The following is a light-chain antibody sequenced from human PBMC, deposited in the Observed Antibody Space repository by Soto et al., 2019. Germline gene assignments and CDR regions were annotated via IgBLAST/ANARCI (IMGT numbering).Light chain of an antibody. CDR2: EVN. V-gene: IGLV2-8*01. CDR1: SSDVGGYNY. J-gene: IGLJ1*01. CDR3: SSYAGSSNV. Sequence: SALTQPPSASGSPGQSVAISCTGTSSDVGGYNYVSWYQQHPGKAPKLMIYEVNKRPSGVPDRFSGSKSGNTASLTVSGRQAEDEADYYCSSYAGSSNVFGTGTKVTVL.